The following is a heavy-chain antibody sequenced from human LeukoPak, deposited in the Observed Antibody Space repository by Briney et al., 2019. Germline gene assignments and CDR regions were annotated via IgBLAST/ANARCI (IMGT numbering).Heavy chain of an antibody. J-gene: IGHJ4*02. CDR3: AREARFGELSLNQ. Sequence: GSLRLSCAASGFTFSSYSMNWVRQAPGKGLGWVSYISSSGSTISYADSVKGRFTISRDNAKNSLYLQMNSLRAEDTAVYYCAREARFGELSLNQWGQGTLVTVSS. CDR2: ISSSGSTI. CDR1: GFTFSSYS. V-gene: IGHV3-48*04. D-gene: IGHD3-10*01.